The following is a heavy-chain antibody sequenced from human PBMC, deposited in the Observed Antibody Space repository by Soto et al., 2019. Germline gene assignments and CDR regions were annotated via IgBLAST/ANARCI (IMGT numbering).Heavy chain of an antibody. D-gene: IGHD6-6*01. CDR2: IDPSDCYT. CDR1: GYSFTSYW. CDR3: ARRLIAAPPPYYYGMDV. J-gene: IGHJ6*02. Sequence: GQSLKISCKGSGYSFTSYWISWVRQMPGIGLEWMGRIDPSDCYTNYSASFEGHVSISAEKLISTASLQRSSLTASDHAMYYCARRLIAAPPPYYYGMDVWGQGTTVTVSS. V-gene: IGHV5-10-1*01.